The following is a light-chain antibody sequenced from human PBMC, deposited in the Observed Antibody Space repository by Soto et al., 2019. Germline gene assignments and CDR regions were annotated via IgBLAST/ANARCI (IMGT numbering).Light chain of an antibody. CDR2: DSY. CDR1: QRLRTY. V-gene: IGKV3-11*01. Sequence: EIVLTQSPATLSLSPVERATLSCRASQRLRTYLAWYQQKPGQAPRLLMYDSYNRATGIPARFSGSGSGTDFTLTISSLEPEDFAVYYCQHRSNWWTFGQGTKVDIK. J-gene: IGKJ1*01. CDR3: QHRSNWWT.